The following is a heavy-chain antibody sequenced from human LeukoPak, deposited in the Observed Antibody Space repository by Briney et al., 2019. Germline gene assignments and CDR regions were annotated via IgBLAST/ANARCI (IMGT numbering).Heavy chain of an antibody. CDR1: GFTSSSYA. V-gene: IGHV3-23*01. CDR3: AKAAAAPGFDF. CDR2: VSGSGDRM. D-gene: IGHD6-13*01. J-gene: IGHJ4*02. Sequence: PGGSLRLSCAASGFTSSSYALNWVRQAPGKGLEWVATVSGSGDRMYHADSVKGRFTISRDNSKNTIYLQMNSLRAEDPALYYCAKAAAAPGFDFWGQGTLVTVSS.